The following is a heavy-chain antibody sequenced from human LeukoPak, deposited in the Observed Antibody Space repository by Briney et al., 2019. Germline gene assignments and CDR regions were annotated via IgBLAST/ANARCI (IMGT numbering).Heavy chain of an antibody. V-gene: IGHV1-58*01. Sequence: ASVKVSCKASGFTFTSSAVQWVRQARGQRLEWIGWIVVGSGNANYAQKFQERVTITRGMSTSTAYMELSSLRSEDTAVYYCAAVGHCSGGSCGYWGQGTLVTVSS. J-gene: IGHJ4*02. CDR2: IVVGSGNA. CDR1: GFTFTSSA. CDR3: AAVGHCSGGSCGY. D-gene: IGHD2-15*01.